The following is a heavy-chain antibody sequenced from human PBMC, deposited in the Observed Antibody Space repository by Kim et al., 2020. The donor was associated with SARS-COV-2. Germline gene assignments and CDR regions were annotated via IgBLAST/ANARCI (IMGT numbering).Heavy chain of an antibody. CDR1: GYSFTSYW. CDR2: IYPGDSDT. Sequence: GESLKISCKGSGYSFTSYWIGWVRQMPGKGLEWMGIIYPGDSDTRYSPSFQGQVTISADKSISTAYLQWSSLKASDTAMYYCASGYYDFSESYYYYYGMDVWGQGTTVTVSS. CDR3: ASGYYDFSESYYYYYGMDV. J-gene: IGHJ6*02. V-gene: IGHV5-51*01. D-gene: IGHD3-3*01.